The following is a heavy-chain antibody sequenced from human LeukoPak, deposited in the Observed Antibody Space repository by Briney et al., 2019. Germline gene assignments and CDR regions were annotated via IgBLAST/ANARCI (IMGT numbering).Heavy chain of an antibody. CDR1: GGSIRSGSYY. J-gene: IGHJ6*03. Sequence: SETLSLTCTVSGGSIRSGSYYWSWIRQPAGKGLEWIGRIYTSGSTNYNPSLKSRVTISVDTSKNQFSLNLSSVTAADTAVYYCTRGSIAYYYMDVWGKGTTVTISS. CDR3: TRGSIAYYYMDV. D-gene: IGHD3-22*01. V-gene: IGHV4-61*02. CDR2: IYTSGST.